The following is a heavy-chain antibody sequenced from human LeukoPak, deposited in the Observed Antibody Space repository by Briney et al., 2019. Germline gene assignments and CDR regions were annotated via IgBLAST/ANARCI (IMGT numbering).Heavy chain of an antibody. D-gene: IGHD2-2*01. Sequence: SVKVSCKASGGTFSSYAISWVRQAPGQGLEWMGRIIPILGIANYAQKFQGRVTITTDESTSTAYMELSSLRSEDTAVYYCARSGPSIVVVPAAPRSGFGELYSWGQGTLVTVSS. V-gene: IGHV1-69*04. CDR2: IIPILGIA. J-gene: IGHJ5*02. CDR1: GGTFSSYA. CDR3: ARSGPSIVVVPAAPRSGFGELYS.